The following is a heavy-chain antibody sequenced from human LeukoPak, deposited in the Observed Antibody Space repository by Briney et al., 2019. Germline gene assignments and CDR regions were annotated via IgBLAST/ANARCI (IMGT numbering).Heavy chain of an antibody. Sequence: SETLSLTCTVSGGSISSYYWSWIRQPPGKGLEWIGYIYYSGSTNYNPSLKSRVTISVDTSKNQFSLKLSSVTAADTAVYYCARDLARESGFDYWGQGTLVTVSS. D-gene: IGHD2-15*01. CDR2: IYYSGST. J-gene: IGHJ4*02. V-gene: IGHV4-59*01. CDR3: ARDLARESGFDY. CDR1: GGSISSYY.